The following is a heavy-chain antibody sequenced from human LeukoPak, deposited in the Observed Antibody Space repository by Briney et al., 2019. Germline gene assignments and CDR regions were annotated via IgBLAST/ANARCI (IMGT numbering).Heavy chain of an antibody. V-gene: IGHV3-23*01. CDR2: ISGSGGST. CDR3: ANVAETPDFWSGYYPFDY. CDR1: GFTFSSYA. Sequence: GGSLRLSCAASGFTFSSYAMSWVRQAPGKGLEWVSAISGSGGSTYYADSVKGRFTISRDNSKNTLYLQMNSLRAEDTAVYYCANVAETPDFWSGYYPFDYWGQGTLVTVSS. D-gene: IGHD3-3*01. J-gene: IGHJ4*02.